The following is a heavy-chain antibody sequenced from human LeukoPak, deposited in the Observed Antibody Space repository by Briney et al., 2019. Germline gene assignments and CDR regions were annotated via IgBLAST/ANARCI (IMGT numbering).Heavy chain of an antibody. Sequence: PGGSLRLSCAASGFTFSSYGMHWVRQAPGKGLEWVSYISSSGSTIYYADSVKGRFTISRDNAKNSLYLQMNSLRAEDTAVYYCAGRYCTNGVCRTSYFDYWGQGTLVTVSS. V-gene: IGHV3-48*04. CDR1: GFTFSSYG. CDR3: AGRYCTNGVCRTSYFDY. D-gene: IGHD2-8*01. CDR2: ISSSGSTI. J-gene: IGHJ4*02.